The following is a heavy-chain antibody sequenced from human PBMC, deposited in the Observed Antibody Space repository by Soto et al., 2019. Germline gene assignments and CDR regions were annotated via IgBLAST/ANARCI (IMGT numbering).Heavy chain of an antibody. J-gene: IGHJ4*02. D-gene: IGHD2-8*01. Sequence: QVQLVESGGGVVQPGRSLRLSCAASGFTFSSYGIYWVRQAPGQGLEWVGVISSDGGTTYYADSVKGRFTISRDNSKNTLYLQMNSLRPEDTAVYYCAKEPMLAAVNFDYWGQGTLVTVSS. CDR2: ISSDGGTT. V-gene: IGHV3-30*18. CDR1: GFTFSSYG. CDR3: AKEPMLAAVNFDY.